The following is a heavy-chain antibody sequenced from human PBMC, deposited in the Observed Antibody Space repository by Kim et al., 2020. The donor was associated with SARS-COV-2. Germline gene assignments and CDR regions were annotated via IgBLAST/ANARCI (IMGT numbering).Heavy chain of an antibody. CDR1: GGSISSGSYY. CDR3: ARDLASDRQRKNYYYGMDV. Sequence: SETLSLTCTVSGGSISSGSYYWSWIRQPAGKGLEWIGRIYTSGSTNYNPSLKSRVTISVDTSKNQFSLKLSSVTAADTAVYYCARDLASDRQRKNYYYGMDVWGQGTTVTVSS. D-gene: IGHD6-25*01. CDR2: IYTSGST. V-gene: IGHV4-61*02. J-gene: IGHJ6*02.